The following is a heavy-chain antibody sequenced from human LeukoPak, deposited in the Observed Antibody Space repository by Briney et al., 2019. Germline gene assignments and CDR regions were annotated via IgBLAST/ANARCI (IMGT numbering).Heavy chain of an antibody. CDR1: GGSISSYY. CDR2: IYYSGST. CDR3: ARVHPYDFWSGYQPDVFDY. J-gene: IGHJ4*02. D-gene: IGHD3-3*01. V-gene: IGHV4-59*01. Sequence: SETLSLTCTVSGGSISSYYWSWIRQPPGKGLEWIGYIYYSGSTNYNPSLKSRVTISVDTSKNQFSLKLSSVTAADTAVYYCARVHPYDFWSGYQPDVFDYWGQGTLVTVSS.